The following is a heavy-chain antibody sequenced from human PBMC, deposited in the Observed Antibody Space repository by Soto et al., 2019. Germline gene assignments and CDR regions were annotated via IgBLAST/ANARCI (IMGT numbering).Heavy chain of an antibody. V-gene: IGHV4-59*01. D-gene: IGHD3-9*01. Sequence: SETLSLTCTVSGGSISSYYWNWIRQPPGKGLEWIGSVYYSGTPNYNPSLKSRVTISMDTSYNRLSLKLRSVTAADTAVYYCARDLYLRTGPWGMDVWGQGTTVTVSS. J-gene: IGHJ6*02. CDR1: GGSISSYY. CDR3: ARDLYLRTGPWGMDV. CDR2: VYYSGTP.